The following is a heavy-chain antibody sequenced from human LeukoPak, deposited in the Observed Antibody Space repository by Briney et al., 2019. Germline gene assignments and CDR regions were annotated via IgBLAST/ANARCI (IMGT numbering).Heavy chain of an antibody. CDR1: GGSFSGYY. J-gene: IGHJ4*02. Sequence: SETLSLTCAVYGGSFSGYYWSWIRQPPGKGLEWIGYIYYSGSTNYNPSLKSRVTISVDTSKNQFSLKLSSVTAADTAVYYCARVGIAAALDYWGQGTLVTVSS. CDR2: IYYSGST. V-gene: IGHV4-59*01. CDR3: ARVGIAAALDY. D-gene: IGHD6-13*01.